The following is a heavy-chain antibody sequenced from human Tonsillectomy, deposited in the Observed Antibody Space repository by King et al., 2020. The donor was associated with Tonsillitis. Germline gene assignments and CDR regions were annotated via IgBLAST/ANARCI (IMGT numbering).Heavy chain of an antibody. CDR3: ARLAVGDSSGYPHDAFDI. Sequence: QLQESGPGLVKPSETLSLTCTGSRGSISSYYWSWIRQPPGKGLDWIGYIYDTGSTNYNPSLKSRVTISVDTSKKQFSLKLSSVTAADTAVYYCARLAVGDSSGYPHDAFDIWGQGTMVTVSS. CDR2: IYDTGST. CDR1: RGSISSYY. V-gene: IGHV4-59*08. J-gene: IGHJ3*02. D-gene: IGHD3-22*01.